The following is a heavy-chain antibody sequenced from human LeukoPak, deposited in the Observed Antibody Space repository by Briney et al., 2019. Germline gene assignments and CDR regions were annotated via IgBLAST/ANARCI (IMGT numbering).Heavy chain of an antibody. Sequence: PSETLSLTCTVSGGSISSSSYYWGWIRQPPGKGLEWIVSIYYSGSTYYNPSLKSRVTISVDTSKNQFSLKLSSVTAADTAVYYCARYKVAYFDYWGQGTLVTVSS. D-gene: IGHD5-12*01. CDR2: IYYSGST. CDR3: ARYKVAYFDY. CDR1: GGSISSSSYY. V-gene: IGHV4-39*01. J-gene: IGHJ4*02.